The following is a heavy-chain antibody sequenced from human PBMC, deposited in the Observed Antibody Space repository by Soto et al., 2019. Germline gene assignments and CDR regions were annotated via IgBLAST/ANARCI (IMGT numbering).Heavy chain of an antibody. CDR2: NIPIFGTA. J-gene: IGHJ6*02. CDR3: ARYPTDYYYYGMDV. Sequence: QVQLVQSGAEVKKPGSSVKVSCNASGGTFSSYAISWVRQAPGQGLECMGGNIPIFGTADYAQKFQGRVTITAEESTRTAYMELSSLRSDDTAVYYCARYPTDYYYYGMDVWGQGNTFTVSS. V-gene: IGHV1-69*12. CDR1: GGTFSSYA.